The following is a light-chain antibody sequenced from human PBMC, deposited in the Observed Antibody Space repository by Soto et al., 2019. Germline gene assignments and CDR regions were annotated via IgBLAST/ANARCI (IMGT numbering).Light chain of an antibody. CDR1: QSVSSSV. Sequence: FVVTQSPDTLSLSPGETATLSCRASQSVSSSVAWYQHKPGQSPRLVIYGASSRATGIPDRFSGSGSGTDFTLTISRLEPEDFAVYYCQQYGSSPPWTFGQGTKVDIK. CDR2: GAS. CDR3: QQYGSSPPWT. J-gene: IGKJ1*01. V-gene: IGKV3-20*01.